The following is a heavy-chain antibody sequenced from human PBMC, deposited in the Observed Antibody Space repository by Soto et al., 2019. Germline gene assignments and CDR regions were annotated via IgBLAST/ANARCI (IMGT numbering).Heavy chain of an antibody. V-gene: IGHV4-4*02. CDR3: ASPPWGIYGFDV. CDR2: IWHGGIT. CDR1: GVSISSTNY. Sequence: KPSETLSLTCEVSGVSISSTNYFSWVRQPPGKGLEWIGEIWHGGITNYNPALKSRVTISVDTSKNQFSLRLTSMTDADTAVYFCASPPWGIYGFDVWGPGTTVTVSS. D-gene: IGHD3-16*01. J-gene: IGHJ6*02.